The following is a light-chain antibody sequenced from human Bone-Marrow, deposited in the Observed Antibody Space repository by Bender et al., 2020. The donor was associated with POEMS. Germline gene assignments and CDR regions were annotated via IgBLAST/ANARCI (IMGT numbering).Light chain of an antibody. Sequence: QPALTQPRSVSGSPGQSVTISCTGTSSDVGYYNYVSWYQQHPGKAPRLMIHDVSKRPSGVPDRFSGSKSGNTASLTISGLQTDDEADYYCCSYVGSYTYVFGSGTMVTVL. CDR2: DVS. J-gene: IGLJ1*01. CDR3: CSYVGSYTYV. V-gene: IGLV2-11*01. CDR1: SSDVGYYNY.